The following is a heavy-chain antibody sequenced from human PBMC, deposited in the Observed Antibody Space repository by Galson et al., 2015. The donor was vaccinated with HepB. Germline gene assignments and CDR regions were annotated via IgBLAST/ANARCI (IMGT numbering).Heavy chain of an antibody. CDR1: GGTFSSYA. CDR2: IIPIFGTA. D-gene: IGHD2-15*01. CDR3: ARGGRYCSGGSCYRPNYYYYGMDV. V-gene: IGHV1-69*13. Sequence: SVKVPCKASGGTFSSYAISWVRQAPGQGLEWMGGIIPIFGTANYAQKFQGRVTITADESTSTAYMELSSLRSEDTAVYYCARGGRYCSGGSCYRPNYYYYGMDVWGQGTTVTVSS. J-gene: IGHJ6*02.